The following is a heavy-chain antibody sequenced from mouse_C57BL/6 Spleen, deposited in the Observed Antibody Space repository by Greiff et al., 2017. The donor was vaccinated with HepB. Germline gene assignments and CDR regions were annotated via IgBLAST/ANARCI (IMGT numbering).Heavy chain of an antibody. CDR1: GFSFNTYA. D-gene: IGHD1-1*01. CDR3: VRLFTFVYSHYAMDY. J-gene: IGHJ4*01. CDR2: IRSKSNNYAT. V-gene: IGHV10-1*01. Sequence: EVMLVESGGGLVQPKGSLKLSCAASGFSFNTYAMNWVRQAPGKGLEWVARIRSKSNNYATYYADSVKDRFTISRDDSESMLYLQMNNLKTEDTAMYYCVRLFTFVYSHYAMDYWGQGTSVTVSS.